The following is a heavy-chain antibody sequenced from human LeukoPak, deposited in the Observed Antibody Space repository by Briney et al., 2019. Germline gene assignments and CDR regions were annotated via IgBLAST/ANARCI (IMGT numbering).Heavy chain of an antibody. CDR3: ARIPSGTYSLDP. J-gene: IGHJ5*02. D-gene: IGHD1-26*01. CDR1: GGSISNSSHY. V-gene: IGHV4-39*01. Sequence: SETLSLTCTVSGGSISNSSHYWGWIRQPPGMGLEWIGNVYYSGITYHNPSLKSRVNISADTSKNQFSLNLNSVTAADTAVYYCARIPSGTYSLDPWGQGTLVTVSS. CDR2: VYYSGIT.